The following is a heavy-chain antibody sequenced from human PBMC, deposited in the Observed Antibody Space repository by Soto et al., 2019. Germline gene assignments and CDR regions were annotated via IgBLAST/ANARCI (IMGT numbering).Heavy chain of an antibody. V-gene: IGHV3-30*04. Sequence: QVQLVESGGGVVQPGRSLRLSCAASGFTFSSYAIHWVRQAPGKGLEWVAVISYDGRNKYYADSVKGRFTISRDNSKNTLYLQMNSLRAEDTAVYYCARDSSNGWTPVGWFDPWGQGTLVTVSS. CDR3: ARDSSNGWTPVGWFDP. D-gene: IGHD6-19*01. J-gene: IGHJ5*02. CDR1: GFTFSSYA. CDR2: ISYDGRNK.